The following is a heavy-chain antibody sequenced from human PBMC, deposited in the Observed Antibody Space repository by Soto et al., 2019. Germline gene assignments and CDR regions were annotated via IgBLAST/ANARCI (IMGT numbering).Heavy chain of an antibody. Sequence: QVQVVQSEAEVRQPGASVKVSCQDSGYILTSYDMNWVRQAPGQRLEYMGWISAATGNTGSSQRFQGRVTFSRDAAARRAYMGLRGLRSDGTAMSECALTHSGFCSPADGAGDFAKWGQGTLVTVSS. D-gene: IGHD2-15*01. V-gene: IGHV1-3*01. J-gene: IGHJ4*02. CDR1: GYILTSYD. CDR3: ALTHSGFCSPADGAGDFAK. CDR2: ISAATGNT.